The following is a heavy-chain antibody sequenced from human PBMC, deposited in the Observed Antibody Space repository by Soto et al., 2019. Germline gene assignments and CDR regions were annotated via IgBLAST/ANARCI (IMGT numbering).Heavy chain of an antibody. V-gene: IGHV3-53*01. Sequence: PGGSLRLSCTASGFTVNTNYMTWVRQAPGKGPEWVSDVYSDGSRYYTDSVKGRFTISRDNSKNTVYLQMNSLTVEDAAVYYCEKGQGGGPKWFFDFWGRGTLDTASS. D-gene: IGHD3-22*01. CDR1: GFTVNTNY. CDR3: EKGQGGGPKWFFDF. CDR2: VYSDGSR. J-gene: IGHJ2*01.